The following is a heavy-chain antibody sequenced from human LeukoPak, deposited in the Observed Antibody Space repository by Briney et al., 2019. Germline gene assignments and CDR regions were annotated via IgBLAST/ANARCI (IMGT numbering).Heavy chain of an antibody. CDR2: INWNGGST. V-gene: IGHV3-20*04. CDR1: GFTFDDYG. J-gene: IGHJ5*02. CDR3: ARETYYYGSGSYGRNWFDP. Sequence: GSLRLSCAASGFTFDDYGMSWVRQAPGKGLEWVSGINWNGGSTGYADSVKGRFTISRDNAKNSLYLQMNSLRAEDTALYYCARETYYYGSGSYGRNWFDPWGQGTLVTVSS. D-gene: IGHD3-10*01.